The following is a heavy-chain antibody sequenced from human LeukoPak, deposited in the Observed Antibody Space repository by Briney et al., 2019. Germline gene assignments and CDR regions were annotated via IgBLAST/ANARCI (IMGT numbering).Heavy chain of an antibody. CDR3: AREGGSFFFDY. CDR2: ISTSGRTI. J-gene: IGHJ4*02. V-gene: IGHV3-48*03. CDR1: GFTFSSYE. D-gene: IGHD1-26*01. Sequence: GGSLRLSCAASGFTFSSYEMSWVRQAPGKGLEWISYISTSGRTIYYADSVKGRFTISRDTAKNSLFLQMNSLRVEDTALYYCAREGGSFFFDYWGQGSLVTVSS.